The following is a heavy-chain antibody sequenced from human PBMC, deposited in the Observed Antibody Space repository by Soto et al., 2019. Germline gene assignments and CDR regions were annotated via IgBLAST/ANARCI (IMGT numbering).Heavy chain of an antibody. D-gene: IGHD6-19*01. J-gene: IGHJ4*02. V-gene: IGHV4-59*11. CDR2: IFYSGST. Sequence: SETLSLTCTVSGGSISGHYWIWIRQPPGEGMEWIGYIFYSGSTTYNNDPSLKSRVSISVDTSKNQFYLRLSSVTAADTAVYYCARVGSSGWSPDYWGQGTLVTVSS. CDR1: GGSISGHY. CDR3: ARVGSSGWSPDY.